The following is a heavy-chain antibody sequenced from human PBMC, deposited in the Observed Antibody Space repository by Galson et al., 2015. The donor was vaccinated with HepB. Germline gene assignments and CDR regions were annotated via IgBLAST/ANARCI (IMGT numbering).Heavy chain of an antibody. CDR1: GYSFSNYG. CDR2: FSGYDGST. Sequence: SVKVSCKASGYSFSNYGLSWIRQAPGPGLYWLGWFSGYDGSTNYAQKLQGRVTITADASTGPAYLELRNLRSDDTTVDYCARDSRLELRLNNYFFNGMDVWVQGSAVTVSS. CDR3: ARDSRLELRLNNYFFNGMDV. D-gene: IGHD1-7*01. J-gene: IGHJ6*02. V-gene: IGHV1-18*01.